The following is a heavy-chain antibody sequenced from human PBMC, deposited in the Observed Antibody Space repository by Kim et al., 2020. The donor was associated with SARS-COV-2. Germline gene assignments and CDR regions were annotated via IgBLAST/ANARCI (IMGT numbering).Heavy chain of an antibody. CDR3: ARVLVYYDILTGYQDYYYYYGMDV. V-gene: IGHV3-21*01. J-gene: IGHJ6*02. D-gene: IGHD3-9*01. CDR1: GFTFSSYS. Sequence: GGSLRLSCAASGFTFSSYSMNWVRQAPGKGLEWVSSISSSSSYIYYADSVKGRFTISRDNAKNSLYLQMNSLRAEDTAVYYCARVLVYYDILTGYQDYYYYYGMDVWGQGTTVTVSS. CDR2: ISSSSSYI.